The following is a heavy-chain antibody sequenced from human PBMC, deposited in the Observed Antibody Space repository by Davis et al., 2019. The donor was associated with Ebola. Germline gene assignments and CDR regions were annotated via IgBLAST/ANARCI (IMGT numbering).Heavy chain of an antibody. D-gene: IGHD6-19*01. J-gene: IGHJ4*02. V-gene: IGHV3-20*04. CDR3: ARVREVAVAGTVDY. Sequence: GESLKISCAASGFTFDDYAMHWVRQAPGKGLEWVSGINWNGGSTGYADSVKGRFTISRDNAKNSLYLQMNSLRAEDTALYYCARVREVAVAGTVDYWGQGTLVTVSS. CDR2: INWNGGST. CDR1: GFTFDDYA.